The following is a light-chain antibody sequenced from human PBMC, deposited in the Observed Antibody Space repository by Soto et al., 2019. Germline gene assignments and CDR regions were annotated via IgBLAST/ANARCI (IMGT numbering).Light chain of an antibody. CDR2: GAS. J-gene: IGKJ1*01. Sequence: EIVMTQSPDTLSVSPRERATLSCRASQSVCSNLAWYQLKPGQAPRLLMYGASTRATGIPARFSGGGSGTEFTLTISSLQSEDFAIYFCQQYNNWPPERTFGQGTKVEIK. CDR1: QSVCSN. CDR3: QQYNNWPPERT. V-gene: IGKV3-15*01.